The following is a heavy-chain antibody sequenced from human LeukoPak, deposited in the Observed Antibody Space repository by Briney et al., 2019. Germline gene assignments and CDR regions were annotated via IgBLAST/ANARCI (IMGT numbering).Heavy chain of an antibody. J-gene: IGHJ6*04. CDR3: ARDLGMTTAMGRYGMDV. V-gene: IGHV1-18*01. CDR1: GYTFTSYG. Sequence: ASVKVSCKASGYTFTSYGISWVRQAPGQGLEWMGWISAYNGNTNYAQKLQGRVTMTTDTSTSTAYMELRSLRSDDTAVYYCARDLGMTTAMGRYGMDVWGKGTTVTVSS. D-gene: IGHD4-17*01. CDR2: ISAYNGNT.